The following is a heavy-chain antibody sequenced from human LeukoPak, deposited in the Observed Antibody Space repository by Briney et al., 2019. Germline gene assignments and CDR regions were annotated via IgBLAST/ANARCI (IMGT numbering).Heavy chain of an antibody. CDR2: INHSGST. D-gene: IGHD6-6*01. CDR3: ASPNSGSNPRDY. V-gene: IGHV4-34*01. CDR1: GGSFSGYY. Sequence: SETLSLTCVVYGGSFSGYYWSWIRQPPGKGLEWIGEINHSGSTNYNPSLKSRVTISVDTSKNQFSLKLSSVTAADTAVYYCASPNSGSNPRDYWGQGTLVTVSS. J-gene: IGHJ4*02.